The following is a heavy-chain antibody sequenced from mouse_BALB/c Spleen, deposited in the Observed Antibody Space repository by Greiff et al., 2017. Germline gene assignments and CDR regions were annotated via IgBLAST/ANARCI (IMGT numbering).Heavy chain of an antibody. D-gene: IGHD2-14*01. J-gene: IGHJ3*01. Sequence: QVQLQQSGAELMKPGASVKISCKATGYTFSSYWIEWVKQRPGHGLEWIGEILPGSGSTNYNEKFKGKATFTADTSSNTAYMQLSSLTSEDSAVYYCARGDRYDGGSWFAYWGQGTLVTVSA. V-gene: IGHV1-9*01. CDR2: ILPGSGST. CDR3: ARGDRYDGGSWFAY. CDR1: GYTFSSYW.